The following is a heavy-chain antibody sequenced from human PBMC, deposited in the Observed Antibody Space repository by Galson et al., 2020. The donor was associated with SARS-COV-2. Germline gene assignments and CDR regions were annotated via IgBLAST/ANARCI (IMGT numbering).Heavy chain of an antibody. CDR1: GDSVSSNSAA. CDR3: AGRVAGAGSLDF. D-gene: IGHD6-13*01. V-gene: IGHV6-1*01. Sequence: SQTLSLTCAISGDSVSSNSAAWNWIRQSPSRGLEWLGRTYYRSQWSTDYAVSVKSRITINPDTSKNQFSLQLNSVTPEDTAIYYCAGRVAGAGSLDFWGQGTLVIVSS. CDR2: TYYRSQWST. J-gene: IGHJ3*01.